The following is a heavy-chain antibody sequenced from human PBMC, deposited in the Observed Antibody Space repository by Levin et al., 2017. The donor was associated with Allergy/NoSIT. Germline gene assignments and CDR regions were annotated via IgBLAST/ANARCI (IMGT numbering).Heavy chain of an antibody. Sequence: GGSLRLSCAASGFTFSNYAMNWVRQAPGKGLEWVSGTSDSGGSTYYADSVKGRFTISRDNSKNTLYLQVNSLRAEDTALYYRAKDLSGVPAANDYYGMDVWGQGTTVTVSS. CDR2: TSDSGGST. D-gene: IGHD2-2*01. CDR3: AKDLSGVPAANDYYGMDV. V-gene: IGHV3-23*01. CDR1: GFTFSNYA. J-gene: IGHJ6*02.